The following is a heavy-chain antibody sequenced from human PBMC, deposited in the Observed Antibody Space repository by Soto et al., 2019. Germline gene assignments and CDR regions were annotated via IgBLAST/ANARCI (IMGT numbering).Heavy chain of an antibody. CDR2: IKQDGSES. CDR3: ASARHIGP. J-gene: IGHJ5*02. Sequence: QTGGSLRLSCAASGFTFSNYWMIWVRQAPGKGLEWVANIKQDGSESNYADSVKGRFTISRDNAENSLYLQMTSLRAEDTAVYYCASARHIGPWGQGTLVTVSS. V-gene: IGHV3-7*01. CDR1: GFTFSNYW. D-gene: IGHD2-21*01.